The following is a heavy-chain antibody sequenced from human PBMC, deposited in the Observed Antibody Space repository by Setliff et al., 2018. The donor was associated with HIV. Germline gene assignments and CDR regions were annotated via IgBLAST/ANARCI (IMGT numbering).Heavy chain of an antibody. D-gene: IGHD3-10*01. V-gene: IGHV4-30-4*08. CDR2: IYYSGST. Sequence: PSETLSLTCTVSGGSISSGDYYWSWIRQPPGKGLEWIGYIYYSGSTYYNPSLKSRVTISVDTSKNQFSLKLSSVTAAGTAVYYCARDSGRRNDAFDIWGQGTMVTVSS. J-gene: IGHJ3*02. CDR3: ARDSGRRNDAFDI. CDR1: GGSISSGDYY.